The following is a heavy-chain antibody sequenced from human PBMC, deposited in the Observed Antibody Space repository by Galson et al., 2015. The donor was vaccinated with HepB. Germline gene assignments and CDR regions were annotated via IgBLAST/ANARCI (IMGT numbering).Heavy chain of an antibody. CDR3: ASGHWSS. D-gene: IGHD2-2*01. J-gene: IGHJ4*02. CDR1: GFTLSGSD. Sequence: SLRLSCAASGFTLSGSDMSWVRQAPGKGLEWVSYISGASGATYYTDSVKGRFTISRDKSKNTLYLQMNSLRAEDTAMYYCASGHWSSWGQGTLVTVSS. V-gene: IGHV3-23*01. CDR2: ISGASGAT.